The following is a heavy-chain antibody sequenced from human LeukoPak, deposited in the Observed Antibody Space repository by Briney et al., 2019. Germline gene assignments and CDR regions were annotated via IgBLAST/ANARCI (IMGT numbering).Heavy chain of an antibody. J-gene: IGHJ6*02. D-gene: IGHD6-19*01. Sequence: SETLSLTCTVSGGSISSYYWSWIRQPAGKGLEWIGRIYTSGSTNYNPSLKSRVTMSVDTSKNQFSLKLSSVTAADTAVYYCARDWVSSGWDYGMDVWGQGTTVTVSS. V-gene: IGHV4-4*07. CDR3: ARDWVSSGWDYGMDV. CDR2: IYTSGST. CDR1: GGSISSYY.